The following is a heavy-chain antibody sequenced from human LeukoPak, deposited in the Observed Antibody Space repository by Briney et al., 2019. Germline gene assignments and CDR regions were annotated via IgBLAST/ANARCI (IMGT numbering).Heavy chain of an antibody. CDR1: GGSFSGYY. CDR3: ARAFSYDLNCFDP. CDR2: INHSGST. J-gene: IGHJ5*02. V-gene: IGHV4-34*01. D-gene: IGHD3-22*01. Sequence: PSETLSLTCAVYGGSFSGYYWSWIRQPPGKGLEWIGEINHSGSTNYNPSLKSRVTMSVDWSKNQVSLKLSSVTAADTAVYYCARAFSYDLNCFDPWGQGTLVTVSS.